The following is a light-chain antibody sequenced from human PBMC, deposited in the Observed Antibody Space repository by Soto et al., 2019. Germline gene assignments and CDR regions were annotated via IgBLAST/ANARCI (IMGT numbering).Light chain of an antibody. CDR1: QSVDTTF. CDR2: GAS. CDR3: QQYISSVT. Sequence: EIVLTQSPGSLSLSPGQRATLSCRASQSVDTTFFAWYQKKPGQAPRLLIYGASKRATGIPDRFSGSGSGTDFTLIISRLEAEYFALYYCQQYISSVTFGQGTKVEIK. J-gene: IGKJ1*01. V-gene: IGKV3-20*01.